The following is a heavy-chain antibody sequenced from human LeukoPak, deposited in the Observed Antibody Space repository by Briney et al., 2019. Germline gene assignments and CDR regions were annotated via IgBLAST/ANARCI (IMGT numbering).Heavy chain of an antibody. CDR2: ISWNSGSI. CDR1: GFTFDDYA. J-gene: IGHJ4*02. D-gene: IGHD6-13*01. CDR3: AKGYSSSWYVFDY. Sequence: GGSLRLSCAASGFTFDDYAMHWVRQAPGKGLEWVSGISWNSGSIGYADSVKGRFSISRDNAKNSLYLQMNSLRAEDTALYYCAKGYSSSWYVFDYWGQGTLVTVSS. V-gene: IGHV3-9*01.